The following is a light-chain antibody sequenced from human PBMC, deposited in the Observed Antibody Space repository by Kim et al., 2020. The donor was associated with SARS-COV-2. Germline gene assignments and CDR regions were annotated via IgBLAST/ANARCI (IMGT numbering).Light chain of an antibody. V-gene: IGKV3-20*01. CDR3: QQYCSSPRT. CDR1: KSVRSNY. CDR2: TAS. J-gene: IGKJ1*01. Sequence: SPGERAPLSCRASKSVRSNYLAWYQQKPGQAPRLLIYTASNRATGIPDRFSGSGSGTDFTLTISRLEPEDFAVYYCQQYCSSPRTFGQGTKVDIK.